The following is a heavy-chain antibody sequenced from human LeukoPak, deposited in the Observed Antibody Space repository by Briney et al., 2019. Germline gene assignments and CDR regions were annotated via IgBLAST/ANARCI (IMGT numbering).Heavy chain of an antibody. CDR2: IYYSGST. J-gene: IGHJ3*01. Sequence: SETLSLTCTVSGGSISGYYWSWIRQPPGKGLEWIGYIYYSGSTSYNPSLKSRVTISVDTSKNQFSLKLSSVTAADTAVYYCAREGARWEPSFWGQGTMVTVSS. D-gene: IGHD1-26*01. V-gene: IGHV4-59*01. CDR1: GGSISGYY. CDR3: AREGARWEPSF.